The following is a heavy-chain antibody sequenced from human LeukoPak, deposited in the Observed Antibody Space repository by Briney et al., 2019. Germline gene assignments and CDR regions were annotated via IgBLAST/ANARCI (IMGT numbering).Heavy chain of an antibody. D-gene: IGHD2-15*01. V-gene: IGHV1-8*01. CDR3: ARAGEYCSGGSCYSTRFDP. CDR1: GYTFTSYD. J-gene: IGHJ5*02. Sequence: ASVKVSCKASGYTFTSYDINWVRQATGQGLEWMGWMNPNSGNTGYAQKFQGRVTMTRNTSISTAYMELSSLRSEDTAVYYCARAGEYCSGGSCYSTRFDPWGQGTLVTVSS. CDR2: MNPNSGNT.